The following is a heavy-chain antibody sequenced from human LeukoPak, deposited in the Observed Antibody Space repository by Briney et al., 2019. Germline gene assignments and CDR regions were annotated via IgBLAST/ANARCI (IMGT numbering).Heavy chain of an antibody. D-gene: IGHD2-8*01. J-gene: IGHJ4*02. CDR3: ARQTLYLYFDN. V-gene: IGHV4-39*01. CDR1: GASISSSSYY. Sequence: PSETLPLTCTVSGASISSSSYYWGWIRQPPGKGLEWIGNIYYSRSTYCNPSLKSRVTISVDTSKNQFSLKLSSVTAEDTAVYYCARQTLYLYFDNWGQGTLVTVSS. CDR2: IYYSRST.